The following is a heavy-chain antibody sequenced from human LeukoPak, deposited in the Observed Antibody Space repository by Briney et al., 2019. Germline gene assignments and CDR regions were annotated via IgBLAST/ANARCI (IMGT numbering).Heavy chain of an antibody. D-gene: IGHD4-17*01. J-gene: IGHJ2*01. CDR2: IYYSGST. CDR3: ARGVFDYGDYRGYWYFDL. V-gene: IGHV4-61*08. CDR1: GGSISSGDYY. Sequence: SETLPLTCTVSGGSISSGDYYWSWIRQPPGKGLEWIGYIYYSGSTNYNPSLKSRVTISVDTSKNQFSLKLSSVTAADTAVYYCARGVFDYGDYRGYWYFDLWGRGTLVTVSS.